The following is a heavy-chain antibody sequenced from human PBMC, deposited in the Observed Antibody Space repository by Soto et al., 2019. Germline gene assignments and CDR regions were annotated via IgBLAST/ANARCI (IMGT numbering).Heavy chain of an antibody. CDR3: ARDLIAAAGNIYYYYGMDV. CDR2: IYYSGST. V-gene: IGHV4-59*01. J-gene: IGHJ6*02. Sequence: QVQLQESGPGLVKPSETLSLTCTVSGGSISSYYWSWIRQPPGKGLEWIGYIYYSGSTNYNPSLKSRVTISVVTSKNQFSLKLSSVTAADTAVYYCARDLIAAAGNIYYYYGMDVWGQGTTVTVSS. D-gene: IGHD6-13*01. CDR1: GGSISSYY.